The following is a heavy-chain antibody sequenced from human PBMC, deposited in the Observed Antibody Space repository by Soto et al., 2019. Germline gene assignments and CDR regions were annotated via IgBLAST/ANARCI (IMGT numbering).Heavy chain of an antibody. Sequence: QLQLQESGPGLVKPSETLSLTCTVSGGSISSSSYYWGWIRQPPGKGLEWIGSIYYSGSTYYNPSLKSRVTISIDTSRNRFSLKLSSVTAADTAVYYCARPVASKRSPYYYMDVWGKGTTVTVSS. J-gene: IGHJ6*03. CDR2: IYYSGST. D-gene: IGHD1-1*01. CDR1: GGSISSSSYY. CDR3: ARPVASKRSPYYYMDV. V-gene: IGHV4-39*01.